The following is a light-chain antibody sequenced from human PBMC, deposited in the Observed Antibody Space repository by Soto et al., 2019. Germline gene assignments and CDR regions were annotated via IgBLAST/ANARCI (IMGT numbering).Light chain of an antibody. CDR1: QSISNY. Sequence: DIQMTQSPSSLSASIGERVTITCRASQSISNYLNWFQQKPGGAPKLLIYAASSLPSGVPSRFSGSGSGTDFTLTISSLQREDFATYYCQQSMSNLGTFGPGTKVDIK. J-gene: IGKJ3*01. CDR2: AAS. V-gene: IGKV1-39*01. CDR3: QQSMSNLGT.